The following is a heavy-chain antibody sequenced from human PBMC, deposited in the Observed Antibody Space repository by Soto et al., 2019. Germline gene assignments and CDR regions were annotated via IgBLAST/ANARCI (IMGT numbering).Heavy chain of an antibody. J-gene: IGHJ4*02. CDR1: GFTLRNYW. Sequence: EVQLVESGGGSVQPGGSLRLSCATSGFTLRNYWMVWVRQAPGKGLEWVANIKEDGSEKYYVDSVKGRFTISRDNAKNSLYLQMNSLRAEDTAVYYCASLPRRVTIDYWGQGTLVTVSS. CDR3: ASLPRRVTIDY. D-gene: IGHD4-4*01. CDR2: IKEDGSEK. V-gene: IGHV3-7*01.